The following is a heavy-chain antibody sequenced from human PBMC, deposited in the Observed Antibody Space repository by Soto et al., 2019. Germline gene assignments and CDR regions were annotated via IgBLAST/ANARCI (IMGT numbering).Heavy chain of an antibody. Sequence: GGSLRLSCVASGFTFSDYRMSWVRQAPGKGPEWVANIKQDGSEKNYKDSVKGRFSISRDNTKNSLFLQMSDLRADDTAVYHCARAGGYDFWGVFDPWGQGTLVTVSS. CDR3: ARAGGYDFWGVFDP. D-gene: IGHD3-3*01. J-gene: IGHJ5*02. CDR2: IKQDGSEK. V-gene: IGHV3-7*01. CDR1: GFTFSDYR.